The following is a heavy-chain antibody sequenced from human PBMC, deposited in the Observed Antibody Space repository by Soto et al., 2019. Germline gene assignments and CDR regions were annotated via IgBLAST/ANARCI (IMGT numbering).Heavy chain of an antibody. CDR3: AKWSGYGDE. V-gene: IGHV3-23*01. CDR2: LSGGGINT. D-gene: IGHD5-12*01. Sequence: GGSLRLSCAASGFTFSTYSVAWVRQAPGKGPEWVSGLSGGGINTFYADSVKGRFTISVDNSKNTVDLQMNSLRVEDTAVYYCAKWSGYGDEWGQGTLVTVSS. CDR1: GFTFSTYS. J-gene: IGHJ4*02.